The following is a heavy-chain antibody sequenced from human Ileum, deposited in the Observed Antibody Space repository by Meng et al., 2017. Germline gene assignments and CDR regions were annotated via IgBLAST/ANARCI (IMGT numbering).Heavy chain of an antibody. Sequence: QTLSLTCAISGDSVSSNSAVWIWTRQSPSRGREWLGRTYYRSKWYNDYAVSVNSRITINSDTSKNQFSLQLESVSPEDTAVYYCARGGWNYYGMDVWGQGTTVTVSS. CDR3: ARGGWNYYGMDV. CDR2: TYYRSKWYN. V-gene: IGHV6-1*01. D-gene: IGHD2-15*01. CDR1: GDSVSSNSAV. J-gene: IGHJ6*02.